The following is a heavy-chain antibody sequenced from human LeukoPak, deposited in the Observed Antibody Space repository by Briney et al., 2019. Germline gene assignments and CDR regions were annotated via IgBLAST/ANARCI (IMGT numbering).Heavy chain of an antibody. J-gene: IGHJ4*02. Sequence: SETLSLTCTVSGGSISSNYWSWIRQPPGKGLEWIGYIYYSGSTNYNPSLKSRVTMSVDTSKNQFSLKLSSVTAADTAVYYCARDSRIMGAPGAFDYWGQGTLVTVSS. D-gene: IGHD1-26*01. CDR3: ARDSRIMGAPGAFDY. CDR1: GGSISSNY. CDR2: IYYSGST. V-gene: IGHV4-59*12.